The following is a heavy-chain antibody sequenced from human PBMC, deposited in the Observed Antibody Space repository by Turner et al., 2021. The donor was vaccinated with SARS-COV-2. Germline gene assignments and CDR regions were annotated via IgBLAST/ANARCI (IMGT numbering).Heavy chain of an antibody. CDR1: GFTFSTYE. Sequence: EVQLVESGGGLVQPGGSLRLSCAASGFTFSTYELNWVRQAPGKGLECVSFISASGSPIYYADSVKGRFTISRDNAKNSLYLQMNSLRADDTALYYCARDYRWQLRGGAFDYWGQGTLVTVSS. CDR3: ARDYRWQLRGGAFDY. CDR2: ISASGSPI. D-gene: IGHD2-8*02. J-gene: IGHJ4*02. V-gene: IGHV3-48*03.